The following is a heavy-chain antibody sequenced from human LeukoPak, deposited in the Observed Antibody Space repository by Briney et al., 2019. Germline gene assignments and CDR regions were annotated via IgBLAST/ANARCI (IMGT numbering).Heavy chain of an antibody. CDR3: ARRGVVGASRWSWFDP. Sequence: GGSLRLSCAASGFTFSSHAMHWVRQAPGKGLEWVAVVSSDGNKKFYAASVTGRFIISRDNPKNTVDLQMNSLRPEDTAVYYCARRGVVGASRWSWFDPWGQGTLVTVSS. CDR2: VSSDGNKK. CDR1: GFTFSSHA. D-gene: IGHD1-26*01. J-gene: IGHJ5*02. V-gene: IGHV3-30-3*01.